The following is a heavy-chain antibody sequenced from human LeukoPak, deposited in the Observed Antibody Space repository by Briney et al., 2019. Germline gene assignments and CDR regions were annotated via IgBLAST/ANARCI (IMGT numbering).Heavy chain of an antibody. J-gene: IGHJ3*02. CDR2: IYPGDSDT. V-gene: IGHV5-51*01. CDR3: VGGRVFDAFDI. D-gene: IGHD3-16*01. CDR1: GYIFTSYW. Sequence: GESLKISRKGSGYIFTSYWIGWVRQMPGKGLERMGIIYPGDSDTRYSPSFEGQVTISADKSISTAYLQWSSLKASDTAMYYCVGGRVFDAFDIWGQGTMVTVSS.